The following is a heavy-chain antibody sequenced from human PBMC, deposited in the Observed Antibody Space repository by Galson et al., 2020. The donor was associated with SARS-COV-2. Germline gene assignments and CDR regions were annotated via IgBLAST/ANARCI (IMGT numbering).Heavy chain of an antibody. CDR2: ISGSGGST. D-gene: IGHD3-22*01. CDR1: GFTFSSYA. Sequence: GGSLRLSCAASGFTFSSYAMSWVRQAPGKGLEWVSAISGSGGSTYYADSVKGRFTISRDNSKNTLYLQMNSLRAEDTAVYYCAKDIMYYYDSSGYYVDDAFDIWGQGTMVTVSS. V-gene: IGHV3-23*01. CDR3: AKDIMYYYDSSGYYVDDAFDI. J-gene: IGHJ3*02.